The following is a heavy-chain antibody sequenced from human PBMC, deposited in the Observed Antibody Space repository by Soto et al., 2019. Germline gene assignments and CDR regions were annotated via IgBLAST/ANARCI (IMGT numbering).Heavy chain of an antibody. V-gene: IGHV3-21*01. CDR1: GFTFSSYS. CDR3: ASSARGLQLVPFDY. Sequence: PGGSLRLSCAASGFTFSSYSMNWVRQAPGKGLEWVSSISSSSSYIYYADSVKGRFTISRDNAKNSLYLQMNSLRAEDTAVYYCASSARGLQLVPFDYWGQGTLVTVSS. D-gene: IGHD6-6*01. CDR2: ISSSSSYI. J-gene: IGHJ4*02.